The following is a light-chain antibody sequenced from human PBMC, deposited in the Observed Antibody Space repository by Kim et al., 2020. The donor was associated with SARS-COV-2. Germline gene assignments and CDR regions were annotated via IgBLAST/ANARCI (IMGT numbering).Light chain of an antibody. Sequence: GQVITIACSEGHSNIGKTFFYWYQQLPGPAPKVLIYANTQRPSGVPDRFSGSKSGTSASLTISGLRSEDEADYSCAAWDDSLSGRLFGGGTQLTVL. CDR2: ANT. V-gene: IGLV1-47*02. CDR1: HSNIGKTF. CDR3: AAWDDSLSGRL. J-gene: IGLJ3*02.